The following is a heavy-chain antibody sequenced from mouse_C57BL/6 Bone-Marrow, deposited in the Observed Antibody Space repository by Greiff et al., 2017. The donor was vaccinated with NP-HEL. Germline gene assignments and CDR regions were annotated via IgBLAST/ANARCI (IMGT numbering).Heavy chain of an antibody. V-gene: IGHV5-6*01. J-gene: IGHJ3*01. D-gene: IGHD1-1*01. CDR1: GFTFSSYG. CDR3: ASPITTVVGRFAY. CDR2: ISSGGSYT. Sequence: EVQGVESGGDLVKPGGSLKLSCAASGFTFSSYGMSWVRQTPDKRLEWVATISSGGSYTYYPDSVKGRFTISRDNAKNTLYLQMSSLKSEDTAMYYCASPITTVVGRFAYWGQGTLVTVSA.